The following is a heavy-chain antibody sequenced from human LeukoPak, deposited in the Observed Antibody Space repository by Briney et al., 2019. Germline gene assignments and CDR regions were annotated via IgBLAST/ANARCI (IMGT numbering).Heavy chain of an antibody. J-gene: IGHJ5*02. V-gene: IGHV4-39*07. Sequence: PSGTLSLTCIVSGDSIRADNYYWAWIRQPPGKGLEWIGSIHYRGDAYYGPTLKSRATLSVDTSKNQFSLMVSAVTAADTALYFCARDSKYDSSGHTPWGQGMLVTVSS. D-gene: IGHD3-22*01. CDR3: ARDSKYDSSGHTP. CDR1: GDSIRADNYY. CDR2: IHYRGDA.